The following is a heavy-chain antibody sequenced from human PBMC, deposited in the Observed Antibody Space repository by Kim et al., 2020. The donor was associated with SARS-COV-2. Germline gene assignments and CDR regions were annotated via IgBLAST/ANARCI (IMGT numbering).Heavy chain of an antibody. V-gene: IGHV3-11*06. D-gene: IGHD1-7*01. Sequence: YTDSVKARFTISRNNAKSSLYLQMNSLRAEDTAVYYCARGQGITGTTFDYWGQGTLVTVSS. CDR3: ARGQGITGTTFDY. J-gene: IGHJ4*02.